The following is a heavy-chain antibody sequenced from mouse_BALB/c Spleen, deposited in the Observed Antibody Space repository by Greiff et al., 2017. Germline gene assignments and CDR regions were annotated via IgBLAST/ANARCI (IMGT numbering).Heavy chain of an antibody. J-gene: IGHJ2*01. Sequence: EVKLVESGPGLVKPSQSLSLTCTVTGYSITSDYAWNWIRQFPGNKLEWMGYISYSGSTSYNPSLKSRISITRDTSKNQFFLQLNSVTTEDTATYYCARLHDGYPYYFDYWGQGTTLTVSS. D-gene: IGHD2-3*01. CDR2: ISYSGST. CDR1: GYSITSDYA. CDR3: ARLHDGYPYYFDY. V-gene: IGHV3-2*02.